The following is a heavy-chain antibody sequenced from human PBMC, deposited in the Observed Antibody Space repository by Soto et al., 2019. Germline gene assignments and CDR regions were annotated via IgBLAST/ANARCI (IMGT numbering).Heavy chain of an antibody. V-gene: IGHV3-66*01. D-gene: IGHD3-3*01. CDR1: GMTVSSNN. CDR2: MYNDGNT. CDR3: ALYDFGSDNTKNAFDV. Sequence: EVQLVESGGGLVQPGGSLSLSCAVSGMTVSSNNMNWVRQAPGRGLQWVSFMYNDGNTNYADSVRDRFVISRDTVKNTVGLQMNSLRAEDTATYYCALYDFGSDNTKNAFDVWGPGTTVTVST. J-gene: IGHJ3*01.